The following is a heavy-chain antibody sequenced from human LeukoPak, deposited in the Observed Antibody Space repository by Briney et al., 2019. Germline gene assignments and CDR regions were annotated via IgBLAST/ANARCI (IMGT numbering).Heavy chain of an antibody. CDR3: ARVGPVTYYDSSGYYYDDNWFDP. CDR1: GDSVSSNSAA. Sequence: SQTLSLTCAISGDSVSSNSAAWNWIRQSPSRGLEWLGRTYYRSKWYNDYAVSVKSRITINPDTSKNRFSLQLNSVTPEDTAVYYCARVGPVTYYDSSGYYYDDNWFDPWGQGTLVTVSS. CDR2: TYYRSKWYN. V-gene: IGHV6-1*01. D-gene: IGHD3-22*01. J-gene: IGHJ5*02.